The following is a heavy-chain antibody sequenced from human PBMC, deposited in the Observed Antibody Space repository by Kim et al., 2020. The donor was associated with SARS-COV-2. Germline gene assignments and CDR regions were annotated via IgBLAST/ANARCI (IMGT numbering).Heavy chain of an antibody. Sequence: YADSMKCRFTISRDNARAPLYLRMSSLSAEDTAVYYCARVLTSGWSYFDYWGQGTLVTVSS. V-gene: IGHV3-21*01. D-gene: IGHD6-19*01. J-gene: IGHJ4*02. CDR3: ARVLTSGWSYFDY.